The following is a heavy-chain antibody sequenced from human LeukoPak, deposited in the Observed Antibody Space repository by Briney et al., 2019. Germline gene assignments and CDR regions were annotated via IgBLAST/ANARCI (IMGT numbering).Heavy chain of an antibody. CDR2: ITTNGGST. CDR1: GFPFSHYD. CDR3: ARYRTLRGTRSFYDY. D-gene: IGHD1-14*01. V-gene: IGHV3-64*01. J-gene: IGHJ4*02. Sequence: GGSLRLSCAASGFPFSHYDMHWVRQAPGKGLEYVSSITTNGGSTQYANSVKGRFTVSRDNSKNTLYLQMGSLRAEDMAVYYCARYRTLRGTRSFYDYWGQGTLVTVSS.